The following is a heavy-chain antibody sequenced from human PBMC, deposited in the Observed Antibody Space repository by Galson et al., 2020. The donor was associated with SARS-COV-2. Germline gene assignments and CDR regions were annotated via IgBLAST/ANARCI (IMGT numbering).Heavy chain of an antibody. CDR2: IRSKAYGGTT. CDR3: TRGYSGSYYYYYMDV. V-gene: IGHV3-49*04. J-gene: IGHJ6*03. CDR1: GFTFGDYA. Sequence: GGSLRLSCTASGFTFGDYAMSWVRQAPGKGLEWVGLIRSKAYGGTTEYAASVKGRFTISRDDSKSIAYLQMNSLKTEDTAVYYCTRGYSGSYYYYYMDVWGKGTTVTVSS. D-gene: IGHD1-26*01.